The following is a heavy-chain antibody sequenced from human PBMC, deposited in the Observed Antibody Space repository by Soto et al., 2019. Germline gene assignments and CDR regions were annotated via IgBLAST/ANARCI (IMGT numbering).Heavy chain of an antibody. V-gene: IGHV1-8*01. CDR3: ARSGQVGNWFDP. Sequence: GASVKVSCKASGYTFTSYDINWVRQATGQGLEWMGWMNPNSGNTGYAQKFQGRVTMTRNTSISTAYMELSSLRSVFTAVYYCARSGQVGNWFDPWGQGTLVTVSS. CDR1: GYTFTSYD. J-gene: IGHJ5*02. CDR2: MNPNSGNT. D-gene: IGHD3-3*01.